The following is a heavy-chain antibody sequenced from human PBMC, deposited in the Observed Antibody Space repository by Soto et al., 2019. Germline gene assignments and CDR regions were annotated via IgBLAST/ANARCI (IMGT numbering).Heavy chain of an antibody. V-gene: IGHV3-23*01. D-gene: IGHD1-1*01. CDR2: IRGSGDRT. J-gene: IGHJ6*02. Sequence: GGSLRLSCAASGFTFSSYAMSWVRQAPGKELEWVSVIRGSGDRTYYADSVKGRFTISRDNSKNTLYMQMNTLRAEDTAVYYCAKQQGPGTPYYYAMDVWGQGTTVTIS. CDR1: GFTFSSYA. CDR3: AKQQGPGTPYYYAMDV.